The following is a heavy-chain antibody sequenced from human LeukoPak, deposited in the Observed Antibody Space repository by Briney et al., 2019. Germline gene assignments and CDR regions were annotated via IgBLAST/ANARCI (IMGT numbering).Heavy chain of an antibody. CDR3: ARRVCSSTSCYPSD. CDR1: GGSISSSSYY. D-gene: IGHD2-2*01. V-gene: IGHV4-39*01. Sequence: SETLSLTCTVSGGSISSSSYYWGWIRQPPGKGLEWIGSIYYSGSTYYNPSLKSRVTISVDTSKNQFSLKLSSVTAADTAVYYCARRVCSSTSCYPSDWGQGTLVTVSS. J-gene: IGHJ4*02. CDR2: IYYSGST.